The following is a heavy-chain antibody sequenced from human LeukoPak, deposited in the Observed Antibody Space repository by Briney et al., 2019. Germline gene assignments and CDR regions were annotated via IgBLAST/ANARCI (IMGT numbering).Heavy chain of an antibody. CDR2: MNPNSGNT. D-gene: IGHD6-13*01. V-gene: IGHV1-8*01. CDR3: ARILAPRARGSSWSY. J-gene: IGHJ4*02. CDR1: GYTFTSYD. Sequence: GASVKVSCKASGYTFTSYDINWVRQATGQGLEWMGWMNPNSGNTGYAQKFQGRVTMTRNTSISTAYMELSSLRSEDTAVYYCARILAPRARGSSWSYWGQGTQVTVSS.